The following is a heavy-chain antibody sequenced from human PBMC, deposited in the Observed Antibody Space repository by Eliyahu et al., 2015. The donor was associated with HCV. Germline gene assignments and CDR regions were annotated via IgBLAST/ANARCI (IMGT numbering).Heavy chain of an antibody. CDR1: GDTFSSPYV. D-gene: IGHD6-25*01. CDR2: ILPSYDME. CDR3: AGGPPAGAAATWGYFDL. V-gene: IGHV1-69*01. Sequence: QAQLAQSGAEVKKPGSSVRVSCKASGDTFSSPYVINWVRQAPGQALEWMGGILPSYDMENYGQKXQGRVTLSADESTRTFYMELRGLRREDTAIYYCAGGPPAGAAATWGYFDLWGRGTPVAVSS. J-gene: IGHJ2*01.